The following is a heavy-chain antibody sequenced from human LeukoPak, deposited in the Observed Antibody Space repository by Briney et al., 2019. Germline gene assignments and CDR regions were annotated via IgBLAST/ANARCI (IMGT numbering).Heavy chain of an antibody. D-gene: IGHD1-1*01. CDR3: ARDQLSRGVWFDP. CDR2: VSVYNGNT. CDR1: GYTFTSYG. J-gene: IGHJ5*02. V-gene: IGHV1-18*01. Sequence: ASVKVSCKASGYTFTSYGISWVRQAPGQGLEWMGWVSVYNGNTNYAQKLQGRVTMTTDTSTSTAYMELRSLRSDDTAVYYCARDQLSRGVWFDPWGQGTLVTVSS.